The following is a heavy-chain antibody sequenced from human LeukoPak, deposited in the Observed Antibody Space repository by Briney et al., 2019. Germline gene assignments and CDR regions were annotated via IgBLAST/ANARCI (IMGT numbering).Heavy chain of an antibody. V-gene: IGHV4-39*01. CDR1: GGSISSSSYY. Sequence: SETLSLTCTVSGGSISSSSYYWGWIHQPPGMGLEWIASIYSSGSTYYNPSLKSRVTISVDTSKNQFSLRLTSVTAADTAKYYCARRRLIVGADISGDAFDIWGQGTMVTVSS. CDR2: IYSSGST. J-gene: IGHJ3*02. CDR3: ARRRLIVGADISGDAFDI. D-gene: IGHD1-26*01.